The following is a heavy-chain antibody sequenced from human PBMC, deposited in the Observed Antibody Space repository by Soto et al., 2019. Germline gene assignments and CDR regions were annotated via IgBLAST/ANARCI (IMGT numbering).Heavy chain of an antibody. CDR1: GFTFSSYA. CDR3: AKTGYDFWSGYYDY. D-gene: IGHD3-3*01. Sequence: SGGSLRLSCAASGFTFSSYAMSWVRQAPGKGLEWVSAISGSGGSTYYADSVKGRFTISRDNSKNTLYLQMNSLRAEDTAVYYCAKTGYDFWSGYYDYWGQGTMVTVSS. V-gene: IGHV3-23*01. CDR2: ISGSGGST. J-gene: IGHJ4*02.